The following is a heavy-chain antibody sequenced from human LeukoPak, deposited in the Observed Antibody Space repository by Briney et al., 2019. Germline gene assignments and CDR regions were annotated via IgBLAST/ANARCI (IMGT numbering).Heavy chain of an antibody. Sequence: GGSLRLSCAASGFTFSSYWMSWVRQAPGKGLEWVANIKQDGSEKYYVDSVKGRFTISRDNAKNSLYLQMNSLRAEDTAVYYCARVLGCSSTSCPFDYWGQGTLVTVSS. J-gene: IGHJ4*02. CDR3: ARVLGCSSTSCPFDY. CDR2: IKQDGSEK. CDR1: GFTFSSYW. V-gene: IGHV3-7*01. D-gene: IGHD2-2*01.